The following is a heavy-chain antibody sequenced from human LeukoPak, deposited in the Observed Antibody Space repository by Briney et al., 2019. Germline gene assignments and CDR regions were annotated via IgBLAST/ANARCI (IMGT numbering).Heavy chain of an antibody. J-gene: IGHJ4*02. CDR1: GFTFSSYA. CDR2: MWYDGTNK. CDR3: ARDLQSDYFDY. V-gene: IGHV3-33*01. Sequence: GGSLRLSCAASGFTFSSYAMHWVRQAPGKGLEWVAFMWYDGTNKYYADSVKGRFTISRDNSWNTLYLQMNSLRAEDTAVYYCARDLQSDYFDYWGQGTLVTVSS. D-gene: IGHD3-3*01.